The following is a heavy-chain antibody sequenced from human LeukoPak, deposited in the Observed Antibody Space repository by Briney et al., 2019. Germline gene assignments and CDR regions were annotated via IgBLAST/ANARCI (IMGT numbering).Heavy chain of an antibody. CDR2: INPNSGGT. CDR1: GYTFTTYG. D-gene: IGHD3-10*01. V-gene: IGHV1-2*02. CDR3: ARDRDYGSGIFDY. J-gene: IGHJ4*02. Sequence: RASVKVSCKASGYTFTTYGISWVRQAPGQGLEWMGWINPNSGGTNYAQKFQGRVTMTRDTSISTAYMELNRLRSDDTAVYYCARDRDYGSGIFDYWGQGTLVTVSS.